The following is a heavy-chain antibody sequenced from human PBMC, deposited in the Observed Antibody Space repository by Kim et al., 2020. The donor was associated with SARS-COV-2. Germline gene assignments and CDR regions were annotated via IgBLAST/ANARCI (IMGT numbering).Heavy chain of an antibody. V-gene: IGHV4-39*01. J-gene: IGHJ4*02. Sequence: SETLSLTCTVSGASISITTVSWCWIRQPPGRGLELIGTISYSGSTYYNPSLNSRVSISLDTSENQFSLKLNSVTAADTAVYYCARLLPHINIDKRGIDYWGQGTLVTVSS. D-gene: IGHD2-15*01. CDR1: GASISITTVS. CDR3: ARLLPHINIDKRGIDY. CDR2: ISYSGST.